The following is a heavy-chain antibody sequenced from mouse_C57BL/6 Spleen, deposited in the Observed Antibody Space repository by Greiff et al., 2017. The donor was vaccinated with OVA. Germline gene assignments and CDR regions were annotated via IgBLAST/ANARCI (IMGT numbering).Heavy chain of an antibody. CDR3: ARSPAQARYYYAMDY. CDR2: IDPSDSYT. CDR1: GYTFTSYW. D-gene: IGHD3-2*02. J-gene: IGHJ4*01. V-gene: IGHV1-69*01. Sequence: QVQLQQSGAELVMPGASVKLSCKASGYTFTSYWMHWVKQRPGQGLEWIGEIDPSDSYTNYNQKFKGKSTLTVDKSSSTAYMQLSSLTSEDSAVYYCARSPAQARYYYAMDYWGQGTSVTVSS.